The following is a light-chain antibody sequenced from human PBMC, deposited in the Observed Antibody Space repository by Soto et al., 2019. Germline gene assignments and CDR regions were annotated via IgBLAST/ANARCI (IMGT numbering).Light chain of an antibody. V-gene: IGLV2-14*01. Sequence: QSALTQPASVSGSPGQSITISCTGTSSDVGGYNYVSWYQQQPGKAPKFMIYDVSNRPSGVSNRFSGSKSGNTASLTISGLQAEDEADYYCCSYTTSNTRKTVLGNGTKVTVL. J-gene: IGLJ1*01. CDR3: CSYTTSNTRKTV. CDR1: SSDVGGYNY. CDR2: DVS.